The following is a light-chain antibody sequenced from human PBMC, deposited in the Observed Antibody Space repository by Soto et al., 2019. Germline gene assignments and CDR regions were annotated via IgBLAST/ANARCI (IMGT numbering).Light chain of an antibody. CDR3: GSYTSASTLLYL. CDR1: SSDVGGYNY. CDR2: GVT. J-gene: IGLJ1*01. V-gene: IGLV2-14*01. Sequence: QCALTQPASVSGSPGQSITISCTGTSSDVGGYNYVSWYQQHPGIAPKLLIYGVTNRPSGVSPRFSGSKSGNTASLTISGLQAEDEADYHCGSYTSASTLLYLFGTGTKVTVL.